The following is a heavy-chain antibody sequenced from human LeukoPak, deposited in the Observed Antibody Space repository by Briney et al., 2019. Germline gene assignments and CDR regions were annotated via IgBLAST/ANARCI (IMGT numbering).Heavy chain of an antibody. Sequence: SQTLSLTCGISGDSVSSNSAAWNWIRRSPSRGLEWLGKTYYRSKWYNDYAVSVKSRITINPDTSKNQFSLQLSSVTPEDTAVYYCAREGYYFDYWGQGTLVTVSS. J-gene: IGHJ4*02. CDR1: GDSVSSNSAA. CDR3: AREGYYFDY. V-gene: IGHV6-1*01. CDR2: TYYRSKWYN.